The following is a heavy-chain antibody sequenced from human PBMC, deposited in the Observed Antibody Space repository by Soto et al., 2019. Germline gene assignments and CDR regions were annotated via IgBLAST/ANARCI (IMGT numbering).Heavy chain of an antibody. V-gene: IGHV3-33*01. J-gene: IGHJ6*02. D-gene: IGHD3-9*01. CDR2: IWYDGSNK. Sequence: PWRSLRLSCSASVFTFSSYGMHWFRQAPGKGLEWVAVIWYDGSNKYYADSVKGRFTISRDNSKNTLYLQMNSLRAEDTAVYYCARDRYYDILTGYYGYYYYYGMDVWGQGTTVTVSS. CDR3: ARDRYYDILTGYYGYYYYYGMDV. CDR1: VFTFSSYG.